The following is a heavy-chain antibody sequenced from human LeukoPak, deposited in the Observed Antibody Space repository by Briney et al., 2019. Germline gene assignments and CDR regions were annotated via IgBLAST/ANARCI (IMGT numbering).Heavy chain of an antibody. Sequence: SETLSLTCTISSGFIRNYYWTWIRQPPGKGLEWNGYIYYSGSTYPNRGSTNYKPSLKKRVITPDDTSKTQCSLNLRSVTAADTAVYYCARSGYYDPFDYWGQGTLVTVSS. J-gene: IGHJ4*02. V-gene: IGHV4-59*08. D-gene: IGHD3-22*01. CDR2: IYYSGSTYPNRGST. CDR3: ARSGYYDPFDY. CDR1: SGFIRNYY.